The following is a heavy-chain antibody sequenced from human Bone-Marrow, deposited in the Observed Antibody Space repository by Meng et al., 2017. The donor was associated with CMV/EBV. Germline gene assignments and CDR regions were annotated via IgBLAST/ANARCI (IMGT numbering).Heavy chain of an antibody. J-gene: IGHJ4*02. CDR1: GFTFSSYA. CDR3: AKGAAFGVTAPDY. D-gene: IGHD3-3*01. CDR2: IRGNGASP. V-gene: IGHV3-23*01. Sequence: GGPLRLSCAASGFTFSSYAMHWVRQAPGKGLEWVSRIRGNGASPAYADSVRDRFTISRDTSQNTLYLQMHSLRAEDTAVYYCAKGAAFGVTAPDYWGLGTLVTVSS.